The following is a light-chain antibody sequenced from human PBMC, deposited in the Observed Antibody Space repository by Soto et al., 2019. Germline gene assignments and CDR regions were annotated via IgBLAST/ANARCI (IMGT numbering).Light chain of an antibody. CDR1: QSISTY. J-gene: IGKJ1*01. Sequence: DIQMTQSPSSLSASVGDRVTITCRASQSISTYLNWYQQKPGKAPKLLISAASNLQSGVPSRFSGSGSGTDFTLTITSLQPEDFATYYCQRGETFGQGTKVEIK. CDR2: AAS. V-gene: IGKV1-39*01. CDR3: QRGET.